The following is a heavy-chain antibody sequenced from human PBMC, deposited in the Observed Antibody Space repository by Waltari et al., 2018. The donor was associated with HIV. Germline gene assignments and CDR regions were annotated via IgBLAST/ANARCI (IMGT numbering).Heavy chain of an antibody. CDR3: AKGVRELLYYYYGMDV. J-gene: IGHJ6*02. V-gene: IGHV3-30*18. CDR2: ISYDGSNK. Sequence: CAASGFTFSSYGMHWVRQAPGKGLEWVAVISYDGSNKYYADSVKGRFTISRDNSKNTLYLQMNSLRAEDTAVYYCAKGVRELLYYYYGMDVWGQGTTVTVSS. CDR1: GFTFSSYG. D-gene: IGHD1-26*01.